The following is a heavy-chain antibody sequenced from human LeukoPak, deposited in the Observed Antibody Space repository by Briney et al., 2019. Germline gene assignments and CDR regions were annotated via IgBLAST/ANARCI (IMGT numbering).Heavy chain of an antibody. CDR3: ARRPNRSYDSSGYYYYYYGMDV. V-gene: IGHV4-34*01. Sequence: PSETLSLTRAVYGGSFSGYYWSWIRQPPGKGLEWIGEINHSGSTNYNPSLKRRVTISVDTSKNQFSLKLSSVTAADTPVYYCARRPNRSYDSSGYYYYYYGMDVWGQGTTVTVSS. D-gene: IGHD3-22*01. J-gene: IGHJ6*02. CDR2: INHSGST. CDR1: GGSFSGYY.